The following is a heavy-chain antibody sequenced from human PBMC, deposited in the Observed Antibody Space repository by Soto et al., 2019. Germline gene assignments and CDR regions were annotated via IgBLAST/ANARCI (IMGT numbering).Heavy chain of an antibody. D-gene: IGHD6-13*01. CDR1: GFIFSDHY. J-gene: IGHJ3*02. CDR3: VRMSAATSNAFDI. CDR2: SRNRPKKYTT. V-gene: IGHV3-72*01. Sequence: PGGSLRLSCAASGFIFSDHYMDWVRQAPGKGLEWVGRSRNRPKKYTTEYAASVKGRFTVSRDDSKNSLYLQMNTLKAEDTAIYYCVRMSAATSNAFDIWGQGTMVTVSS.